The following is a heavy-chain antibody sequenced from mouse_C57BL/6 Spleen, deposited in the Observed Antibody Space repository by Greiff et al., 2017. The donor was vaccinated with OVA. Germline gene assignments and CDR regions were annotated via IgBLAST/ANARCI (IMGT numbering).Heavy chain of an antibody. D-gene: IGHD1-1*01. CDR3: AREGYYGSRYFDV. J-gene: IGHJ1*03. CDR1: GYSITSGYD. CDR2: ISYSGST. V-gene: IGHV3-1*01. Sequence: EVKLQESGPGMVKPSQSLSLTCTVTGYSITSGYDWHWIRHFPGNKLEWMGYISYSGSTNYNPSLKSRISITHDTSKNHFFLKLNSVTTEDTSTYDCAREGYYGSRYFDVWGTGTTVTVSA.